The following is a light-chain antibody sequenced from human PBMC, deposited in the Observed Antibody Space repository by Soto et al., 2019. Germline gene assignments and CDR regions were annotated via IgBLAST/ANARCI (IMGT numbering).Light chain of an antibody. J-gene: IGLJ3*02. CDR2: SNN. CDR1: SSNIGSNP. V-gene: IGLV1-44*01. CDR3: AAWDDSLNGWV. Sequence: QPVLTQPPSTSGTPGQRVTISCSGSSSNIGSNPVNWYQQLPGTAPKLLIYSNNLRPSGVPDRFSGSKSGTSASLAISGLQSEDEADYYCAAWDDSLNGWVFGGGTKLTVL.